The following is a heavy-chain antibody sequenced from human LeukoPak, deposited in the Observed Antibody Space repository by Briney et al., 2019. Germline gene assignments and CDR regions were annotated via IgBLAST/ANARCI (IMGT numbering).Heavy chain of an antibody. CDR1: GGSFSGYY. Sequence: SETLSLTCAVYGGSFSGYYWSWIRQPPGKGLEWIGEINHSGSTNYNPSLKSRVTISVDTSKNQFSLKLSSVTAADTAVYYCARAERPDYGDYNWFDPWGQGTLVTVSS. CDR3: ARAERPDYGDYNWFDP. J-gene: IGHJ5*02. V-gene: IGHV4-34*01. CDR2: INHSGST. D-gene: IGHD4-17*01.